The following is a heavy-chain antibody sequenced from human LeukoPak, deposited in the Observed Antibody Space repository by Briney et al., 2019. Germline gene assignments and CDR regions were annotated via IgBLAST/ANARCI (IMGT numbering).Heavy chain of an antibody. V-gene: IGHV3-74*01. CDR1: GFTFSSYW. CDR2: INTDGSST. D-gene: IGHD2-2*01. CDR3: ARTNLRSSTSYPFDY. Sequence: GGSLRLSCAASGFTFSSYWMHWVRQAPGKGLVWVSRINTDGSSTSYADSVKGRFTISRDNAKNTLYLQMNSLRAEDTAVYYCARTNLRSSTSYPFDYWGQGTLVTVSS. J-gene: IGHJ4*02.